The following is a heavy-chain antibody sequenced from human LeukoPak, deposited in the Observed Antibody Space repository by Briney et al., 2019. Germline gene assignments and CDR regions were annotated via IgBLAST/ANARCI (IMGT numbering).Heavy chain of an antibody. V-gene: IGHV3-30*02. Sequence: PGGSLRLSCTGSGFTFSSYGMHWVRQAPGKGLEWVAFIRYDGGNKYYADSVKGRFTISRDNSKNTLYLQMNSLRAEDTAVYYCAKDMRFYTAMATDYWGQGTLVTVSS. J-gene: IGHJ4*02. CDR3: AKDMRFYTAMATDY. CDR1: GFTFSSYG. D-gene: IGHD5-18*01. CDR2: IRYDGGNK.